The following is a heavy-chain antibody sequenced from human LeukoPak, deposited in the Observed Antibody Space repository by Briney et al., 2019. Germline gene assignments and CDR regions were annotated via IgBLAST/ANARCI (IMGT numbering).Heavy chain of an antibody. CDR3: ARESIAARPHAFDI. J-gene: IGHJ3*02. V-gene: IGHV4-31*03. Sequence: SQTLSLTCTVSGGSISSGGYYWSWLRQHPGKGLEWIGYIYYSGSTYYNPSLKSRVTISVDTSKNQFSLKLSSVTAADTAVYYCARESIAARPHAFDIWGQGTMVTVPS. CDR1: GGSISSGGYY. CDR2: IYYSGST. D-gene: IGHD6-6*01.